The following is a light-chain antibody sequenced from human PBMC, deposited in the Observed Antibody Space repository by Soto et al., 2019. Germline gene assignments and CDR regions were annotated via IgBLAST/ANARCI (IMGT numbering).Light chain of an antibody. Sequence: DIQMTQSPSTLSASVGDRVTITCRASQSINIWLAWYQQKPGKAPKLLIYKASSLESGVPSRFSGSGSGTEFTLTISSLQPDDFATYYCQQYNDYSPRTFGQGTKVEIK. J-gene: IGKJ1*01. CDR2: KAS. CDR1: QSINIW. V-gene: IGKV1-5*03. CDR3: QQYNDYSPRT.